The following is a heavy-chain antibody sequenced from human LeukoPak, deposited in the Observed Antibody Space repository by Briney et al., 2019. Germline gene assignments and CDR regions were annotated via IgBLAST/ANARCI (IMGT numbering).Heavy chain of an antibody. J-gene: IGHJ5*02. CDR2: ITTNGAAT. D-gene: IGHD6-19*01. CDR3: ARDPSSSAWYDP. Sequence: GGSLRLSCAVSGFTFSTSAMSWVRQTPGKGLEWVSTITTNGAATFYADSVKGRFTISRDNSRDTLFLQMNSLRAEDTAVYFCARDPSSSAWYDPWGQGTLVTVSS. CDR1: GFTFSTSA. V-gene: IGHV3-23*01.